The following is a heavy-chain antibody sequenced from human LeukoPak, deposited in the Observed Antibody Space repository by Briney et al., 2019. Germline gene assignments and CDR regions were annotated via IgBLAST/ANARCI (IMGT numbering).Heavy chain of an antibody. Sequence: AXXXXSCKASGYTFTSHDINWVRQAPGQGLEWMGWMNPNSGNTGYAQKFQGRVTMTRNTSISTAYMELSSLRSEDTAVYYCARCVSLDSSSCVFDYWGQGTLVTVSS. D-gene: IGHD6-13*01. J-gene: IGHJ4*02. V-gene: IGHV1-8*01. CDR3: ARCVSLDSSSCVFDY. CDR1: GYTFTSHD. CDR2: MNPNSGNT.